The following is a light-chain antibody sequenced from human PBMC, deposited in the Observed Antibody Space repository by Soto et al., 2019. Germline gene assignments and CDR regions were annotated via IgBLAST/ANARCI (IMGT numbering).Light chain of an antibody. CDR2: DAP. CDR3: QQRSNWPPEVT. Sequence: EIVLTQSPDTLSLSPGERATLSCRASQSVSSSLAWYQQIPGQAPRLLIYDAPNRATGIPARFSGSGSGTDFTLTISSLEPEDFAVYYCQQRSNWPPEVTFGPGTKVDIK. CDR1: QSVSSS. J-gene: IGKJ3*01. V-gene: IGKV3-11*01.